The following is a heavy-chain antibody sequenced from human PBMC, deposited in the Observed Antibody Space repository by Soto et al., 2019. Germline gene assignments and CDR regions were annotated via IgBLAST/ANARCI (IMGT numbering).Heavy chain of an antibody. J-gene: IGHJ4*02. Sequence: QVQLVQSGAEVKKPGSSVKVSCKASGGTFSSYAISWVRQAPGQGLEWMGGIIPIFGTANYAQKFQGSVTITADESTSTAYIELSSLRAEDTAVYYCARTRPQDIVVVPAASFDYWGQGTLVTVSS. V-gene: IGHV1-69*01. CDR2: IIPIFGTA. CDR3: ARTRPQDIVVVPAASFDY. CDR1: GGTFSSYA. D-gene: IGHD2-2*01.